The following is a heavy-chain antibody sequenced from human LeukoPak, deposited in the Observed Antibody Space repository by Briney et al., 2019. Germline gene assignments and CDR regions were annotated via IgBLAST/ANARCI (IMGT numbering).Heavy chain of an antibody. J-gene: IGHJ6*03. D-gene: IGHD6-13*01. CDR2: ISSSSSYI. V-gene: IGHV3-21*01. Sequence: PGGSLRLSCAASGFTFSGYSMNWVRQAPGKGLEWVSSISSSSSYIYYADSVKGRFTISRDNAKNSLYLQMNSLRAEDTAVYFCARGEDSSSFYYYMDVWGKGTTVTVSS. CDR1: GFTFSGYS. CDR3: ARGEDSSSFYYYMDV.